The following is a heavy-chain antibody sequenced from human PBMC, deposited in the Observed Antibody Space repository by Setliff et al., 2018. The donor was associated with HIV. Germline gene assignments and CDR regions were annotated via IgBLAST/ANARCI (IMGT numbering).Heavy chain of an antibody. Sequence: SETLSLTCTVSGGSISSGDYFLSWIRQAPGKGLEWIGSFYHSTTYYNPSLKSRVTISVDTSKRQFSLKLSSVTAADTAVYYCAREERKAPAGSGYYYYGMDLWGQGTMVTVSS. D-gene: IGHD6-13*01. CDR2: FYHSTT. CDR3: AREERKAPAGSGYYYYGMDL. V-gene: IGHV4-39*07. J-gene: IGHJ6*02. CDR1: GGSISSGDYF.